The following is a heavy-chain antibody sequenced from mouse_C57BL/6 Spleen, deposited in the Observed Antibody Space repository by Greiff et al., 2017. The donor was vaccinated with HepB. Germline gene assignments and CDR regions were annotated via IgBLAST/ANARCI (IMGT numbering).Heavy chain of an antibody. J-gene: IGHJ1*03. Sequence: EVQLVESGGGLVQPKGSLKLSCAASGFSFNTYAMNWVRQAPGQGLEWVARIRSKSNNYATYYADSVKDRFTISRDDSESMLYLQMNNLKTEDTAMYDCVRHSSYRGYFDVWGTGTTVTVSS. CDR3: VRHSSYRGYFDV. V-gene: IGHV10-1*01. CDR1: GFSFNTYA. CDR2: IRSKSNNYAT. D-gene: IGHD1-1*01.